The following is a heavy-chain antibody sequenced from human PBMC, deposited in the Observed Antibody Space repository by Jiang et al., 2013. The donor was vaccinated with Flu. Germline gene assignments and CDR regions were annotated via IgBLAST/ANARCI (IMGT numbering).Heavy chain of an antibody. CDR2: IYYSGST. CDR3: ARDQTAMVPFVHDAFDI. D-gene: IGHD5-18*01. J-gene: IGHJ3*02. V-gene: IGHV4-59*01. CDR1: GGSISSYY. Sequence: YGPGLVKPSETLSLTCTVSGGSISSYYWSWIRQPPGKGLEWIGYIYYSGSTNYNPSLKSRVTISVDTSKNQFSLKLSSVTAADTAVYYCARDQTAMVPFVHDAFDIWGQGTMVTVSS.